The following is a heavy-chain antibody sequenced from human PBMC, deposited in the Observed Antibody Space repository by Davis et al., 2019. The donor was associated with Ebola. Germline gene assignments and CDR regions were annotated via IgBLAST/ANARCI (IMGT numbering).Heavy chain of an antibody. J-gene: IGHJ4*02. CDR3: ARDGALVRGANFDR. D-gene: IGHD3-10*01. V-gene: IGHV3-11*01. Sequence: GESLKISCVASGFTFGDYYMTWIRQAPGQGLEWLAHISRYGKTIYYADSVKGRFTISRDNTKNLLYLQMDSLRTEDTAVYYCARDGALVRGANFDRWGQGTLVTVSS. CDR2: ISRYGKTI. CDR1: GFTFGDYY.